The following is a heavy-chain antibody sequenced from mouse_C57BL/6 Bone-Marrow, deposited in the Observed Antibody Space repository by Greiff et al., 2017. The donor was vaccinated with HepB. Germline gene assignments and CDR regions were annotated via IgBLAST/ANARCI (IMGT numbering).Heavy chain of an antibody. Sequence: EVKVVESEGGLVQPGSSMKLSCTASGFTFSDYYMAWVRQVPEKGLEWVANINYDGSSTYYLDSLKSRFIISRDNAKNILYLQMSSLKSEDTATYYCARAYGSSSFYAMDYWGQGTSVTVSS. D-gene: IGHD1-1*01. CDR2: INYDGSST. V-gene: IGHV5-16*01. CDR1: GFTFSDYY. CDR3: ARAYGSSSFYAMDY. J-gene: IGHJ4*01.